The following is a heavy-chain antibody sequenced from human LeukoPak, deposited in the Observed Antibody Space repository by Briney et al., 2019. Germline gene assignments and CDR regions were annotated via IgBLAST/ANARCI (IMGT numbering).Heavy chain of an antibody. J-gene: IGHJ5*02. Sequence: ASVKVSCKASGYTFTGYYMHWVRQAPGQGLEWMGWINPNSGGTNYAQKFQGRVTMTRDTSISTAYMELSRLRSDDTAVYYCARSMTTVNWFDPWGQGALVTVSS. CDR3: ARSMTTVNWFDP. D-gene: IGHD4-17*01. V-gene: IGHV1-2*02. CDR1: GYTFTGYY. CDR2: INPNSGGT.